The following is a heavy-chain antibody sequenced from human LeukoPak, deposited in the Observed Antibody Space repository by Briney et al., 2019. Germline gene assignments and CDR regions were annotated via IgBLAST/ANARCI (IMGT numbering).Heavy chain of an antibody. V-gene: IGHV1-2*03. Sequence: LGASVKVSCKASGYTFTGYYMRWVRQAPGQGLEWMGWINPNSGGTNYAQKFQGRVTMTRDTSISTAYMELSRLRSDDTAVYYCARNRLAASDAFDIWGQGTMVTVSS. CDR1: GYTFTGYY. CDR2: INPNSGGT. J-gene: IGHJ3*02. CDR3: ARNRLAASDAFDI. D-gene: IGHD6-13*01.